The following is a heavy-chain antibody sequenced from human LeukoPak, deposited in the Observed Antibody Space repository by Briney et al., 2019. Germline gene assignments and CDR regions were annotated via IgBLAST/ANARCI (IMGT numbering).Heavy chain of an antibody. CDR1: GGSFSDYY. V-gene: IGHV4-34*01. J-gene: IGHJ4*02. CDR3: AGSIAARLDY. D-gene: IGHD6-6*01. Sequence: SETLSLTCAVYGGSFSDYYWSWIRQPPGKGLEWIGEINHSGSTNYNPSLKSRVAISVDTSKNQFSLKLSSVTAADTAVYYCAGSIAARLDYWGQGTLVTVSS. CDR2: INHSGST.